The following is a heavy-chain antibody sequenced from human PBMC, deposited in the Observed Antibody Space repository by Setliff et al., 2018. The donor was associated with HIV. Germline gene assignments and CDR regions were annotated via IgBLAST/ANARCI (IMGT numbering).Heavy chain of an antibody. CDR3: ARGSMIAHYYYYGMDV. J-gene: IGHJ6*02. Sequence: GGSLRLSCTASGLPFSDYYMSWIRQAPGKGLEWVSYISSSGSTIYYADSVKGRFTISRDNAKNSLYLQMNSLRAEDTAVYYCARGSMIAHYYYYGMDVWGQGTTVTVSS. CDR1: GLPFSDYY. CDR2: ISSSGSTI. D-gene: IGHD3-22*01. V-gene: IGHV3-11*01.